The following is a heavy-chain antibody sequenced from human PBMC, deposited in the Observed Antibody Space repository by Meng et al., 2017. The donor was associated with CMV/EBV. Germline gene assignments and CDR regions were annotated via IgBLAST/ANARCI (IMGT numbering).Heavy chain of an antibody. V-gene: IGHV1-18*01. CDR3: ARGPPFFDGYNYNFDY. CDR1: GYSFTSYC. J-gene: IGHJ4*02. CDR2: ISAYNGNT. D-gene: IGHD5-24*01. Sequence: ASVQVSCKASGYSFTSYCISWVRQATGQGLEWMGWISAYNGNTNYAQKLQGRVTLTTDTSTSTAYLELRSLRSDDTAVYYCARGPPFFDGYNYNFDYWGQGTLVTVSS.